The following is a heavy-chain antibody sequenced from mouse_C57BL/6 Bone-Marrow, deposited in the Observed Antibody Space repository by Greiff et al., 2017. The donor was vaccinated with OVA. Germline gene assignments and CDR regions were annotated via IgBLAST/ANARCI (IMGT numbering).Heavy chain of an antibody. CDR2: IDPSDSYT. CDR1: GYTFTSYW. J-gene: IGHJ1*03. Sequence: VQLQQSGAELVMPGASVKLSCKASGYTFTSYWMHWVKQRPGQGLEWIGEIDPSDSYTNYNQKFKGKSTLTVDKSSSTAYMQLSSLTSEDSAVYYCARHGSSPWYFDVWGTGTTVTVSS. D-gene: IGHD1-1*01. V-gene: IGHV1-69*01. CDR3: ARHGSSPWYFDV.